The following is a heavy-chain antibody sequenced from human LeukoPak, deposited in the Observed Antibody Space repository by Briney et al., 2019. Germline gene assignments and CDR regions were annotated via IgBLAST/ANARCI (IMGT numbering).Heavy chain of an antibody. CDR3: AEDWSNSWGCYFDY. CDR1: GFTFSSFG. D-gene: IGHD3-16*01. J-gene: IGHJ4*02. V-gene: IGHV3-30*02. CDR2: IRNDGSIK. Sequence: GGSLRLSCAASGFTFSSFGMHWVRQAPGKGLEWVAFIRNDGSIKYYADSVQGRFTISRDNSKNTLYLQINSLRQEDTAVYYCAEDWSNSWGCYFDYWGQGTLVTVSS.